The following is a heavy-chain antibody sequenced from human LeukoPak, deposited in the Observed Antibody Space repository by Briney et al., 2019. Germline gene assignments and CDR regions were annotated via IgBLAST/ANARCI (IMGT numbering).Heavy chain of an antibody. CDR2: IYHSGST. V-gene: IGHV4-38-2*02. D-gene: IGHD6-19*01. CDR3: ASLLRGAVAAGFDY. J-gene: IGHJ4*02. CDR1: GYSISSGYY. Sequence: PSETLSLTCTVSGYSISSGYYWGWIRQPPGKGLEWIGSIYHSGSTYYNPSLKSRVTISVDTSKNQFSLKLSSVTAADTAVYYCASLLRGAVAAGFDYWGQRTLVTVSS.